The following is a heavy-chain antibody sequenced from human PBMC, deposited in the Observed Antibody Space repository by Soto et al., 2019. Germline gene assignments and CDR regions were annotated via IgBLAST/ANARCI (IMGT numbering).Heavy chain of an antibody. CDR1: GFTVSSNY. D-gene: IGHD6-6*01. V-gene: IGHV3-66*01. J-gene: IGHJ5*02. CDR3: ANGIAAASNWFDP. Sequence: VQLVESGGDLVQPGGSLRLSCAASGFTVSSNYMGWVRQAPGKGLEWVSVIYSGGSTYYTDSVKGRFIISRDNSKNTLFLQMDSLRAEDTAIYYCANGIAAASNWFDPWGQGTLVTVSS. CDR2: IYSGGST.